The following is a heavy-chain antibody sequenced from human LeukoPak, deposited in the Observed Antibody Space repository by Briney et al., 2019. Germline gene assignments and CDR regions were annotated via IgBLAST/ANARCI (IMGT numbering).Heavy chain of an antibody. V-gene: IGHV1-2*02. CDR2: INPNSGGT. J-gene: IGHJ6*04. CDR3: ARESYSGSYTKAVDV. D-gene: IGHD1-26*01. CDR1: GYTFTGYY. Sequence: ASVKVSCKASGYTFTGYYMHWVRQAPGQGLEWMGWINPNSGGTNYAQKFQGRVTMTRDTSISTAYMELSRLRSDDTAVYYCARESYSGSYTKAVDVWGKGTTVTVSS.